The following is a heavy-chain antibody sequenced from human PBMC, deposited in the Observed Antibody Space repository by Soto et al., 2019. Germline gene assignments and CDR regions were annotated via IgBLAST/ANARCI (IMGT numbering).Heavy chain of an antibody. D-gene: IGHD6-6*01. CDR3: AAGIASRPSHYLYYGTDV. CDR2: IHYSGST. Sequence: SETLSLTCTVSGCAISSYYCSWIRQPPGKGLEWTGYIHYSGSTNYNPSLKSRVTISVDTSKNQFSLKLSSVTAADTAVYYCAAGIASRPSHYLYYGTDVWGKGTALTVSS. V-gene: IGHV4-59*01. J-gene: IGHJ6*04. CDR1: GCAISSYY.